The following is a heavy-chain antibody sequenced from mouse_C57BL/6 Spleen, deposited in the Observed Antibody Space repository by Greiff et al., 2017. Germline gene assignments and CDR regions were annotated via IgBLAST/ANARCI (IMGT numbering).Heavy chain of an antibody. CDR1: GYTFTSYW. CDR3: ARGNWDDGVGY. J-gene: IGHJ2*01. D-gene: IGHD4-1*01. V-gene: IGHV1-52*01. Sequence: QVQLQQPGAELVRPGSSVKLSCKASGYTFTSYWMHWVKQRPIQGLEWIGNIDPSDSETHYNQKFKDKATLTVDKSSSTAYMQLSSLTSEDSAVYYCARGNWDDGVGYRGQGTTRTVSS. CDR2: IDPSDSET.